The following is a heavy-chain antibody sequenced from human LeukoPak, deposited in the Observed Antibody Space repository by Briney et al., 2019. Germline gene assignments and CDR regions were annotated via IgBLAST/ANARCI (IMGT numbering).Heavy chain of an antibody. J-gene: IGHJ4*02. D-gene: IGHD6-13*01. CDR2: INYSGTT. CDR3: AREGGAYSSSYYLDY. Sequence: SETLSLTCTVSGGSINSADYYWTWIRQHPGKGLEWIGNINYSGTTYYNPSLKSRITVSVDTSKNQFSLKLSSVTAADTAVYYCAREGGAYSSSYYLDYLGQGTLVTVSS. V-gene: IGHV4-31*03. CDR1: GGSINSADYY.